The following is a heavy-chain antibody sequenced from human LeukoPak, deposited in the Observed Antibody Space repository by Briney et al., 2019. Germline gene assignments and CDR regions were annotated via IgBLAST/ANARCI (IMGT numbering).Heavy chain of an antibody. CDR3: ARCPESSGYYYELDS. Sequence: GGSLRLSCAASGFTFSLYGMHWVRQAPSKGLEWVAVISYHGNNEYYADSVKGRFTISRDNSKNTLYLQMNSLTAEDTAVYYCARCPESSGYYYELDSWGQGTLVTVSS. J-gene: IGHJ4*02. CDR1: GFTFSLYG. V-gene: IGHV3-30*03. CDR2: ISYHGNNE. D-gene: IGHD3-22*01.